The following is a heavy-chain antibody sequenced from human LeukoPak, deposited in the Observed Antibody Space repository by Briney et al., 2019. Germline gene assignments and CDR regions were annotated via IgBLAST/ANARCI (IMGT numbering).Heavy chain of an antibody. D-gene: IGHD6-19*01. CDR1: GFTFSSYA. V-gene: IGHV3-30-3*01. CDR2: ISYDGSNK. CDR3: ARDPCGTGWYTCGNYFDY. J-gene: IGHJ4*02. Sequence: QPGRSLGLSCAASGFTFSSYAMHWVRQAPGKGLEWVAVISYDGSNKYYADSVKGRFTISRDNSKNTLYLQMDSLSADDTAVYYCARDPCGTGWYTCGNYFDYWGQRALVTVSS.